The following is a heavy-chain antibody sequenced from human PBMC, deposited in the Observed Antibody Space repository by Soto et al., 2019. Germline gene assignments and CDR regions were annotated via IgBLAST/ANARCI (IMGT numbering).Heavy chain of an antibody. D-gene: IGHD1-26*01. Sequence: GSLRLSCAASGFTFSNYGMHWVRQAPGKGLEWVAIIWHDGNNKYYADSVRGRFIISRDNSKNRLYLQMNSLRAEDTAVYYCASDLVGASDSYGLGVWGQGTPVTVSS. CDR3: ASDLVGASDSYGLGV. J-gene: IGHJ6*02. CDR1: GFTFSNYG. V-gene: IGHV3-33*01. CDR2: IWHDGNNK.